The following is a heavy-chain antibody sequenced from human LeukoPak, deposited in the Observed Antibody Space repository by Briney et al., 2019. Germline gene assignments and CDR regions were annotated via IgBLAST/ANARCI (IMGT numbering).Heavy chain of an antibody. V-gene: IGHV4-59*01. D-gene: IGHD6-13*01. Sequence: PSETLSLTCTVSGGSISSYYWSWIRQPPGKGLEWIGYIYYSGSTNYNPSLKSRVTISVDTSKNQFSLKLGSVTAADTAVYYCARGGSSWYEFDPWGQGTLVTVSS. CDR3: ARGGSSWYEFDP. J-gene: IGHJ5*02. CDR2: IYYSGST. CDR1: GGSISSYY.